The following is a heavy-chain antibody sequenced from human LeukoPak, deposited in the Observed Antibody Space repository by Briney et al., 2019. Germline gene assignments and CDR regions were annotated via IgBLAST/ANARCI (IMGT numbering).Heavy chain of an antibody. V-gene: IGHV3-20*04. CDR2: INWNGGST. J-gene: IGHJ4*02. CDR3: ARDAYKCDSSGCFHYFDY. Sequence: GGSLRLSCAASGFTFDDYGMSWVRQAPGKGLEWVSGINWNGGSTGYADSVKGRFTISRDNAKNSLYLQMNSLRAEDTALYYCARDAYKCDSSGCFHYFDYWGQGTLVTVSS. CDR1: GFTFDDYG. D-gene: IGHD3-22*01.